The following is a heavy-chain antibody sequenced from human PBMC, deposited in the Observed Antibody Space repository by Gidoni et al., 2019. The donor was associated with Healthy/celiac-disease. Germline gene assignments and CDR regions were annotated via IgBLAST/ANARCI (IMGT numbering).Heavy chain of an antibody. Sequence: QVQLVQSGAEVKKPGASVKVSCKASGYTFTSYDIDWLRQATGQGLEWMGWMNPNSGNTGYAQKFQGRVTMTRNTSISTAYMELSSLRSEDTAVYYCARGVKRYCSSTSCPGGTRYYYYYMDVWGKGTTVTVSS. CDR3: ARGVKRYCSSTSCPGGTRYYYYYMDV. CDR2: MNPNSGNT. D-gene: IGHD2-2*01. V-gene: IGHV1-8*01. J-gene: IGHJ6*03. CDR1: GYTFTSYD.